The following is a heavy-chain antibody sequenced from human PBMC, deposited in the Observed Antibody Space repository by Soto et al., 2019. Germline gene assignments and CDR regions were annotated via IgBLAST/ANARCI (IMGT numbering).Heavy chain of an antibody. CDR1: GFTFSSYG. CDR3: AKSGDGNSYGYNTDY. V-gene: IGHV3-30*18. D-gene: IGHD5-18*01. J-gene: IGHJ4*02. Sequence: GSLRLSCAASGFTFSSYGMHWVRQAPGKGLEWVAVISYDGSNKYYADSVKGRFTISRDNSKNTLYLQMNSLRAEDTAVYYCAKSGDGNSYGYNTDYWGQGTLVTVSS. CDR2: ISYDGSNK.